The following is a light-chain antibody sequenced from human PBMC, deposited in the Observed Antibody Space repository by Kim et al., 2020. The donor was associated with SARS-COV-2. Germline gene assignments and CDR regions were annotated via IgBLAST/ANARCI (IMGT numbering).Light chain of an antibody. CDR1: SGINVGTYR. V-gene: IGLV5-45*02. CDR2: YKSDSDN. J-gene: IGLJ1*01. Sequence: QPVLTQPSSLSASPGASASLTCTLRSGINVGTYRIYWYQQKPGSPPQYLLRYKSDSDNQKGSGVPSRFSGSKDASANAGILLISGLQSEDEADYYCTIWHNSAFVFGTGTKVTVL. CDR3: TIWHNSAFV.